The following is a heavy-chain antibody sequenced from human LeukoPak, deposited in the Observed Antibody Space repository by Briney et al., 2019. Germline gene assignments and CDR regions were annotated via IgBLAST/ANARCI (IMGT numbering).Heavy chain of an antibody. J-gene: IGHJ4*02. Sequence: PGGSLRLSCAASGFTFSSYAMSWVRQAPGKGLEWVSAISGSGGSTYYADPVKGRFTISRDNSKNTLYLQMNSLRAEDTAVYYCAKLGGSSSRHLDYWGQGTLVTVSS. CDR1: GFTFSSYA. CDR2: ISGSGGST. V-gene: IGHV3-23*01. CDR3: AKLGGSSSRHLDY. D-gene: IGHD6-6*01.